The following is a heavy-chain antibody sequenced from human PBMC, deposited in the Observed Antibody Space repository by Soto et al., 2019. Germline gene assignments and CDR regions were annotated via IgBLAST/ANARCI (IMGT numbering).Heavy chain of an antibody. V-gene: IGHV4-31*03. Sequence: SETLSLTCSVSGGSISSGGYYWSWIRQQPGKGLEWIGHIYYSGSTHYTPSLKSRVTVSVDMSKNQFSLKLNSVTAADTAVYYCARSDNYEFDPWGQGTLVTVSS. J-gene: IGHJ5*02. CDR3: ARSDNYEFDP. CDR1: GGSISSGGYY. CDR2: IYYSGST. D-gene: IGHD3-16*01.